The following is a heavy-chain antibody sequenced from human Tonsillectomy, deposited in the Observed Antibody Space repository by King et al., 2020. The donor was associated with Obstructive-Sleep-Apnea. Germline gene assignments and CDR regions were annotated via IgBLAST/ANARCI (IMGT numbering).Heavy chain of an antibody. CDR3: ARGYYYDSSGFDY. CDR1: GFTFSSYD. CDR2: IGPAGDT. Sequence: VQLVESGGGLVQPGGSLRLSCTASGFTFSSYDMHWVRQAIGKGLEWVSAIGPAGDTSYTGSVKGRFTISREDAENSFFLQMHSLRAGDTAVYYCARGYYYDSSGFDYWGQGTLVTVSS. V-gene: IGHV3-13*01. D-gene: IGHD3-22*01. J-gene: IGHJ4*02.